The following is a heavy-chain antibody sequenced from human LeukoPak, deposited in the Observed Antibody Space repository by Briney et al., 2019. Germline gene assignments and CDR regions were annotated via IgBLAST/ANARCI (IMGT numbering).Heavy chain of an antibody. V-gene: IGHV3-7*03. J-gene: IGHJ4*02. CDR3: SRDKIVGATNFDY. CDR1: GFTFSSYW. D-gene: IGHD1-26*01. CDR2: IKQDGSEK. Sequence: GGSLRLSCAASGFTFSSYWMSWVRQAPGKGLEWVDNIKQDGSEKYYVDSVKGRFTISSDNAKNSLYLQMNSLRAEDTAVYYCSRDKIVGATNFDYWGQGTLVTVSS.